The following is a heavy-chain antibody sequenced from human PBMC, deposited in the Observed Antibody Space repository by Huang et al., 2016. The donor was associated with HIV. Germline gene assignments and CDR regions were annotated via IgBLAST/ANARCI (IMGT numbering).Heavy chain of an antibody. Sequence: DVQLLESGGDFVQPGGSLGLSCAASRFTFSTYAMSWVRQAPGRGLDGVSASSGSCDKTYYAESVKGRFTISRDNSKNTLFLQMNSLRAEDTAVYYCAKVPTVVTFHWGQGTLVTVSS. CDR3: AKVPTVVTFH. V-gene: IGHV3-23*01. J-gene: IGHJ4*02. CDR2: SSGSCDKT. CDR1: RFTFSTYA. D-gene: IGHD2-21*02.